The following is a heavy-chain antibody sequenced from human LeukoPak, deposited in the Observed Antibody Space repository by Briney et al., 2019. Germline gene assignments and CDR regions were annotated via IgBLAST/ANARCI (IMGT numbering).Heavy chain of an antibody. D-gene: IGHD3-3*01. CDR2: ISSSGSTI. Sequence: GGSLRLSCAASGFTFSDYYMSWIRQAPGKGLEWVSYISSSGSTIYYADSVKGRFTISRDNAKNSLYLQMNSLRADDTAMYYCATAFGVVDFDYWGQGTLVTVSS. V-gene: IGHV3-11*01. CDR1: GFTFSDYY. CDR3: ATAFGVVDFDY. J-gene: IGHJ4*02.